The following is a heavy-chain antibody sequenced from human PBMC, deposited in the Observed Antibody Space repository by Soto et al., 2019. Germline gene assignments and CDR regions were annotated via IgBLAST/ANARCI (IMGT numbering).Heavy chain of an antibody. Sequence: CETPSFTGTVACDSVRSRNSYWSWFRHPPVKSLELIGFNGYSVRPTHNPSLKSRVTISIDTSKNQFSLKLKSVTAADTAVYYCARVGYHSSDYLSKWFDPWGQGTLVT. J-gene: IGHJ5*02. D-gene: IGHD3-22*01. V-gene: IGHV4-61*01. CDR1: CDSVRSRNSY. CDR2: NGYSVRP. CDR3: ARVGYHSSDYLSKWFDP.